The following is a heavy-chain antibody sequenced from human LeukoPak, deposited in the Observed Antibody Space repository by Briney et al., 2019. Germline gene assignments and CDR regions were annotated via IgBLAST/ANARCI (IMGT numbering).Heavy chain of an antibody. CDR3: ARGVEPLAANTLAY. D-gene: IGHD1-14*01. V-gene: IGHV3-53*01. CDR1: GFTVITND. Sequence: GGSLRLSCAASGFTVITNDMTWVRQAPGQGLEWVSVLYSDGNTKYADSVRGRFTISRDNSKNTLYLEMNSLSPDDTAVYYCARGVEPLAANTLAYWGQGTLVTVSS. J-gene: IGHJ4*02. CDR2: LYSDGNT.